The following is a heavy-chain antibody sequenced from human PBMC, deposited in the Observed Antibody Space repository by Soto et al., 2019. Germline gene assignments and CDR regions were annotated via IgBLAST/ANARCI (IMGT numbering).Heavy chain of an antibody. J-gene: IGHJ5*02. D-gene: IGHD4-17*01. Sequence: QVQLQESGPGLVKPSETLSLTCTVSGGSISSYYWSWIRQPPGKGLEWIGYIYYSGSTNYNPSLKSRVTISVDTSKNQFSLKLSSVTAADTAVYYCASHRRRADYGGKDWFDPWGQGTLVTVSS. CDR1: GGSISSYY. V-gene: IGHV4-59*01. CDR3: ASHRRRADYGGKDWFDP. CDR2: IYYSGST.